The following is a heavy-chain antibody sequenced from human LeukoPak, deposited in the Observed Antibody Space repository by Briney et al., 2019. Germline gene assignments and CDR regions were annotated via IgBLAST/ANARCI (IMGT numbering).Heavy chain of an antibody. J-gene: IGHJ4*02. CDR1: GYTFVSYG. D-gene: IGHD2-2*01. CDR2: INPSGGST. Sequence: ASVKVSCKTSGYTFVSYGITWVRQAPGQGLEWMGIINPSGGSTSYAQKFQGRVTMTRDTSTSTVYMELSSLRSEDTAVYYCARDLSSTRPFDYWGQGTLVTVSS. V-gene: IGHV1-46*01. CDR3: ARDLSSTRPFDY.